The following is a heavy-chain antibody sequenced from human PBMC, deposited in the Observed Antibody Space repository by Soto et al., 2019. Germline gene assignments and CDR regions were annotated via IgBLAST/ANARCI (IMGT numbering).Heavy chain of an antibody. CDR3: ARVRGDGYDNL. V-gene: IGHV3-11*01. CDR1: GFTLSDYY. D-gene: IGHD3-22*01. CDR2: LSISGTTI. J-gene: IGHJ4*02. Sequence: QVQLVESGGGLVKPGGSLRLSCAASGFTLSDYYMTWIRQAPGKGLEWVSDLSISGTTIHYADSVRGRFTISRDNAKNSLWLQMNTLRAEDTAVYYCARVRGDGYDNLWGQGTLVTVSS.